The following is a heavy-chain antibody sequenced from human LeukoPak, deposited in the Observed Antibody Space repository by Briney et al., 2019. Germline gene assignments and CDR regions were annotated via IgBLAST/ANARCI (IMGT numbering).Heavy chain of an antibody. CDR3: ARDRYYDIWSAYFDY. V-gene: IGHV3-30-3*01. D-gene: IGHD3-3*01. CDR2: ISYDGSNK. CDR1: GFTFSSYA. Sequence: GGSLRLSCAASGFTFSSYAMHWVRQAPGKGLEWVAVISYDGSNKYYADSVKGRFTISRDNSKNTLYLQMNSLRAEDTAVYYCARDRYYDIWSAYFDYWGQGTLVTVSS. J-gene: IGHJ4*02.